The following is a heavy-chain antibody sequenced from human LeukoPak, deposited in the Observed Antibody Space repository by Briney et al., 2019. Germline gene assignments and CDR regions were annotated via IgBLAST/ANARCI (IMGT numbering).Heavy chain of an antibody. CDR1: GFTFSSYS. CDR3: AGGVNDFWSGSDFDY. CDR2: ISSSSSYI. V-gene: IGHV3-21*01. Sequence: PGGSLRLSCAASGFTFSSYSMNWVRQAPGKGLEWVSSISSSSSYIYYADSVKGRFTISRDNAKNTLYLQMNSLRAEDTAVYYCAGGVNDFWSGSDFDYWGQATLVTVSS. D-gene: IGHD3-3*01. J-gene: IGHJ4*02.